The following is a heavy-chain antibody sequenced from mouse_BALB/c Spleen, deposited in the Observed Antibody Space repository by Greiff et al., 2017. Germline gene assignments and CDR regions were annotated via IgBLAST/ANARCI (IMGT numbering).Heavy chain of an antibody. V-gene: IGHV1-7*01. CDR2: INPSTGYT. D-gene: IGHD2-3*01. CDR3: ARGWLLRYWYFDV. Sequence: VQLQQSGAELAKPGASVKMSCKASGYTFTSYWMHWVKQRPGQGLEWIGYINPSTGYTEYNQKFKDKATLTADKSSSTAYMQLSSLTSEDSAVYYCARGWLLRYWYFDVWGAGTTVTVSS. J-gene: IGHJ1*01. CDR1: GYTFTSYW.